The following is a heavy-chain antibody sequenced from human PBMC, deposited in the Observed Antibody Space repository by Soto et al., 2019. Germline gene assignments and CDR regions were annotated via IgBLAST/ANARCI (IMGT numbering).Heavy chain of an antibody. CDR1: GYTFTSYD. V-gene: IGHV1-8*01. Sequence: QVQLVQSGAEVKKPGASVKVSCKASGYTFTSYDINWVRQATGQGLEWMGWMNPNSGNTGYAQKFQGRVTMTRNTSISTAYMELSSLRSEDTAVYYCAIADCISTSCYDYFDYWGQGTLVTVSS. J-gene: IGHJ4*02. D-gene: IGHD2-2*01. CDR2: MNPNSGNT. CDR3: AIADCISTSCYDYFDY.